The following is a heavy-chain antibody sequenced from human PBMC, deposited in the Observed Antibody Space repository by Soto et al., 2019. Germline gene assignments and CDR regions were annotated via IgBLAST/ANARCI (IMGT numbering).Heavy chain of an antibody. CDR2: ISSSSSYI. Sequence: PGGSLRLSWAGSGFTFSSYSMNWVRQAPGKGLEWVSSISSSSSYIYYADSVKGRFTISRDNAKNSLYLQMNSLRAEDTAVYYCARFPFREQWYPGGPFYISGQGTMVTVSS. V-gene: IGHV3-21*01. CDR3: ARFPFREQWYPGGPFYI. J-gene: IGHJ3*02. D-gene: IGHD5-18*01. CDR1: GFTFSSYS.